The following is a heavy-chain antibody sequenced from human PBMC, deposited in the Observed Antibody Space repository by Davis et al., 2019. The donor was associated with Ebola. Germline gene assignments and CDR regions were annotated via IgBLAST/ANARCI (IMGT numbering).Heavy chain of an antibody. Sequence: GESLKISCKGSGYSFTSYWIGWVRQMPGKGLEWMGIIYPGDSDTRYSPSFHGQVTISADKSISTAYLQWSSLKASDTAMYYCARRVDFKDTAKPYYYYYYGMDVWGQGTTVTVSS. D-gene: IGHD5-18*01. CDR3: ARRVDFKDTAKPYYYYYYGMDV. J-gene: IGHJ6*02. CDR2: IYPGDSDT. V-gene: IGHV5-51*01. CDR1: GYSFTSYW.